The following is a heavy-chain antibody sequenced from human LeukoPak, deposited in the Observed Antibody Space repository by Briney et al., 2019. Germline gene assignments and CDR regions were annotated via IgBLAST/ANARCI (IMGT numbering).Heavy chain of an antibody. CDR3: ARHAAYSGSYYDAFDI. Sequence: GGSLRLSCAASGFTFSSYWMSWVRQAPGKGLEWVSNIKQDGSEKYYVDSVKGRFTISRDNAKNSLYLQMNSLRAEDTAVYYCARHAAYSGSYYDAFDIWGQGTMVTVSS. J-gene: IGHJ3*02. D-gene: IGHD1-26*01. CDR1: GFTFSSYW. V-gene: IGHV3-7*01. CDR2: IKQDGSEK.